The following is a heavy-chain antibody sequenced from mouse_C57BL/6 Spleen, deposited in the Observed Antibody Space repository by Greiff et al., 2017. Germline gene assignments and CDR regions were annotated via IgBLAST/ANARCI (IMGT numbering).Heavy chain of an antibody. J-gene: IGHJ4*01. D-gene: IGHD2-2*01. CDR3: ARPSTRVTDYYAMDY. CDR2: IYPGDGDT. Sequence: QVQLKQSGPELVKPGASVKISCKASGYAFSSSWMNWVKQRPGKGLEWIGRIYPGDGDTNYNGKFKGKATLTADKSSSTAYMQLSSLTSDDSAVYFCARPSTRVTDYYAMDYWGQGTSVTVSS. V-gene: IGHV1-82*01. CDR1: GYAFSSSW.